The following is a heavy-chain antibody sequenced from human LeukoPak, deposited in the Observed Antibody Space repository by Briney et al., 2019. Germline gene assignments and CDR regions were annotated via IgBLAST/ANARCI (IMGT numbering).Heavy chain of an antibody. CDR1: GFTFSDYY. Sequence: PGGSLRLSCAASGFTFSDYYMSWVRQAPGKGLEWVSAISGSGGSTYYADSVKGRFTISRDNSKNTLYLQMNSLRAEDTAVYYCVKDQSPLDYWGQGTLVTVSS. J-gene: IGHJ4*02. V-gene: IGHV3-23*01. CDR3: VKDQSPLDY. CDR2: ISGSGGST.